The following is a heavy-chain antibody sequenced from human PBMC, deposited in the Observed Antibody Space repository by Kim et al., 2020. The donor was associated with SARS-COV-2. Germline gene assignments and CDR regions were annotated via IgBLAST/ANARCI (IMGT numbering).Heavy chain of an antibody. J-gene: IGHJ5*02. CDR3: AGDDHDYGDYDWFDP. V-gene: IGHV4-4*07. Sequence: SETLSLTCTVSGGSISSYYWSWIRQPAGKGLEWIGRIYTSWSTKYNPALKSRVTMSVDTSKNQFSLKLSSVTAADTAVYYCAGDDHDYGDYDWFDPWGQGRLVTVSS. D-gene: IGHD4-17*01. CDR1: GGSISSYY. CDR2: IYTSWST.